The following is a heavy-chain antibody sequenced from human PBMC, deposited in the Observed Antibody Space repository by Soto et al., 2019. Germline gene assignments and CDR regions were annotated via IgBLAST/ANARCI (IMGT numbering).Heavy chain of an antibody. J-gene: IGHJ3*02. CDR1: GFTVSSNY. Sequence: EVQLVESGGGLVQPGGSLRLSCVASGFTVSSNYMNWVRQAPGKGLEWVSIIYSGGSTNYADSVTGRFTISRDNSKNTLYLQMNSLRAEDTAVYYCARSGYSYGDDAFDIWGQGTMVTVSS. CDR3: ARSGYSYGDDAFDI. CDR2: IYSGGST. D-gene: IGHD5-18*01. V-gene: IGHV3-66*01.